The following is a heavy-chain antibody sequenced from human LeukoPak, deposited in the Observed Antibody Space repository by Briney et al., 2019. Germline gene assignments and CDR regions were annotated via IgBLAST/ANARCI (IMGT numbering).Heavy chain of an antibody. V-gene: IGHV3-21*01. CDR3: ASTKDCSGGNCYSDRGFDY. CDR1: GFTFSSYS. D-gene: IGHD2-15*01. J-gene: IGHJ4*02. Sequence: GGSLRLSCAASGFTFSSYSMNWVRQAPGKGLEWVSSISSSSSYIYYADSVKGRFTISRDNAKNSLYLQMNSLRAEDTAVYYCASTKDCSGGNCYSDRGFDYWGQGTLVTVSS. CDR2: ISSSSSYI.